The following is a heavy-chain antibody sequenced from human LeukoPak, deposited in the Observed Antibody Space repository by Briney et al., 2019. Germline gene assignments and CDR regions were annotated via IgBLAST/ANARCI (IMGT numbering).Heavy chain of an antibody. CDR2: TNPNSGGT. Sequence: ASVKVSCKASGYTFTGYYMHWVRQAPGQGLEWMGWTNPNSGGTNYAQKFQGRVTMTRDTSISTAYMELSRLRSDDTAVYYCARDLQRYLPAAPQGYWGQGTLVTVSS. CDR3: ARDLQRYLPAAPQGY. D-gene: IGHD2-2*01. V-gene: IGHV1-2*02. CDR1: GYTFTGYY. J-gene: IGHJ4*02.